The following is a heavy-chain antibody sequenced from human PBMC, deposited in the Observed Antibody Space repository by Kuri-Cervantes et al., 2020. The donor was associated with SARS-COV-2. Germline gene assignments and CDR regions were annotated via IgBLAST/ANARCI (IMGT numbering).Heavy chain of an antibody. CDR2: IKQDGSEK. J-gene: IGHJ4*02. D-gene: IGHD4-11*01. V-gene: IGHV3-7*05. CDR1: GFTFSSYW. CDR3: ARVQDYYSNSQFDY. Sequence: GESLKISCAASGFTFSSYWMSWVRQAPGKGLEWVANIKQDGSEKYYVDSVKGRFTISRDNAKNSLYLQMSSLRAEDTAVYYCARVQDYYSNSQFDYWGQGTLVTVSS.